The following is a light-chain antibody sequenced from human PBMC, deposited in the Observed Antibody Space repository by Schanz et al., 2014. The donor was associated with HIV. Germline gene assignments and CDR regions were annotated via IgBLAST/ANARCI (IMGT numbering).Light chain of an antibody. CDR1: QSVSSY. CDR2: GAS. CDR3: QQYGSS. J-gene: IGKJ3*01. Sequence: EIVLTQSPVILSLSPGERATLSCRASQSVSSYLAWYQQKPGQAPRLLIYGASSRATGIPDRFSGSGSGTDFTLTISRLEPEDFAVYYCQQYGSSFGPGTKVDIK. V-gene: IGKV3-20*01.